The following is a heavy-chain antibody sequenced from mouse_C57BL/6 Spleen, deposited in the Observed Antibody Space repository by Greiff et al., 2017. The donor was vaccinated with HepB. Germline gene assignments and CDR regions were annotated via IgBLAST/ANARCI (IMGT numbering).Heavy chain of an antibody. Sequence: QVQLQQPGAELVRPGSSVKLSCKASGYTFTSYWMHWVKQRPIQGLEWIGNIDPSDSETHYNQKFKDKATLTVDKSSSTAYMQLSSLTSEDSAVYCCARAGDYNGSSPFAYWGQGTLVTVSA. CDR3: ARAGDYNGSSPFAY. CDR1: GYTFTSYW. D-gene: IGHD1-1*01. J-gene: IGHJ3*01. V-gene: IGHV1-52*01. CDR2: IDPSDSET.